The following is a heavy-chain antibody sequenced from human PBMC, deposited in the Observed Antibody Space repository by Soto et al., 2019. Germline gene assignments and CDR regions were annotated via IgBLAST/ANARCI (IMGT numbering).Heavy chain of an antibody. CDR1: GYTFTSYD. V-gene: IGHV1-8*01. CDR2: MNPNSGNT. Sequence: QVQLEQSGAEVKKPGASVKVSCKASGYTFTSYDINWVRQATGQGLEWMGWMNPNSGNTGYAQKSTGRVTMTRNTSISTAYMELSSRRSEDTAVYHGAREKRCMEVWGQGTTVTVSS. J-gene: IGHJ6*02. CDR3: AREKRCMEV.